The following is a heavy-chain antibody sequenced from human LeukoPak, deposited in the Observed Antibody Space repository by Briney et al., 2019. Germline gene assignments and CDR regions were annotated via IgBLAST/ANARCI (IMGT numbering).Heavy chain of an antibody. V-gene: IGHV3-30*02. D-gene: IGHD3-22*01. CDR2: IQYDESSK. Sequence: GGSLRLSCKASGLRFSRGGMHWIRQAPGKGLEWLAFIQYDESSKYYADSVKGRFTISRDNSKNTLYLQMNSLRAEDTAVYYCAKLLYYYDSSQPYWGQGTLVTVSS. CDR3: AKLLYYYDSSQPY. J-gene: IGHJ4*02. CDR1: GLRFSRGG.